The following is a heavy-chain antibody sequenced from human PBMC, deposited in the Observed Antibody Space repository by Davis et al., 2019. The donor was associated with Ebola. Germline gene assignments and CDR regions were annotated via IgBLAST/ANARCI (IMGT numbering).Heavy chain of an antibody. D-gene: IGHD6-13*01. CDR3: AKALFGRRSSSYYYGMDV. J-gene: IGHJ6*02. Sequence: PGGSLRLSCAASGLTFSSYAMSWVRQAPGKGLEWVSAISGSGGNTYYADSVKGRFTISRDNAKNSLYLQMNSLRAEDTALYYCAKALFGRRSSSYYYGMDVWGQGTTVTVSS. CDR2: ISGSGGNT. V-gene: IGHV3-23*01. CDR1: GLTFSSYA.